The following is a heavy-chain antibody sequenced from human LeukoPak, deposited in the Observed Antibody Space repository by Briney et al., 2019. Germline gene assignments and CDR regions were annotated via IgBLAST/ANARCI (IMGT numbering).Heavy chain of an antibody. V-gene: IGHV4-34*01. D-gene: IGHD5-18*01. Sequence: SETLSLTCAVYGGSFSGYYWSWIRQPPGKGLEWIGEINHSGSTNYNPSLKSRVTISVDTSKNQFSLKLSSVTAADTAVYYCARSRGYSYGSVVYYFDYWGQGTLVTVSS. CDR1: GGSFSGYY. J-gene: IGHJ4*02. CDR3: ARSRGYSYGSVVYYFDY. CDR2: INHSGST.